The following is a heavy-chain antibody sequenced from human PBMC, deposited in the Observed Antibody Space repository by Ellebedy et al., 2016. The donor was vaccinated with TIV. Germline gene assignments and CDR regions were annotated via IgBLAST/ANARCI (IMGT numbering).Heavy chain of an antibody. CDR3: AKGDEFWSGYSPTYHYGMDV. J-gene: IGHJ6*02. D-gene: IGHD3-3*01. CDR2: LSGSGGRT. Sequence: GESLKISXAASGFTFGSYAMNWVRQAPGKGLEWVSGLSGSGGRTYYADSVKGRFAISRDNFKNPVSLLMSSLRAEDMAVYYCAKGDEFWSGYSPTYHYGMDVWGQGTTVTVFS. CDR1: GFTFGSYA. V-gene: IGHV3-23*01.